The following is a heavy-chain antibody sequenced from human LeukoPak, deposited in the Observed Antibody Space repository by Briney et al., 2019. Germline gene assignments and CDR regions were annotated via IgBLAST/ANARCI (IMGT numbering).Heavy chain of an antibody. CDR1: GFTFNTFW. V-gene: IGHV3-7*01. Sequence: GGALRLSCAASGFTFNTFWMSWVRQTPGKGLEWVANIKEDGTKKYYVDSVKGRFTISRDNAENSLYLQMNSLRAEDTAVYYCARDAAGYDPWGQGTLVTVSS. D-gene: IGHD6-13*01. CDR2: IKEDGTKK. CDR3: ARDAAGYDP. J-gene: IGHJ5*02.